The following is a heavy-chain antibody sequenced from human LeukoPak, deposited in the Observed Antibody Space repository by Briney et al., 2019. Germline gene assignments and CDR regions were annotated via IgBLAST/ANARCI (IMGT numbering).Heavy chain of an antibody. CDR3: ARARPNRQQLVWFDP. J-gene: IGHJ5*02. Sequence: SETLSLTCAVCGGSFSGYYWSWIRQPPGKGLEWIGEINHSGSTNYNPSLKSRVTISVDTSKNQFSLKLSSVTAADTAVYYCARARPNRQQLVWFDPWGQGTLVTVSS. V-gene: IGHV4-34*01. CDR2: INHSGST. D-gene: IGHD6-13*01. CDR1: GGSFSGYY.